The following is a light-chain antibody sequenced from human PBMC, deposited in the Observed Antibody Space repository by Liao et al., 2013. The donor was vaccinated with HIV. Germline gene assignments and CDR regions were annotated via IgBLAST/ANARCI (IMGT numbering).Light chain of an antibody. V-gene: IGLV3-25*03. CDR3: QSADSSGTYV. CDR1: ALPKQY. CDR2: KDS. Sequence: SYELTQPPSVSVSPGQTARITCSGDALPKQYAYWYQQKPGQAPVLVIYKDSERPSGIPERFSGSSSGTTVTLTISGVQAEDEADYYCQSADSSGTYVFGTGTQGH. J-gene: IGLJ1*01.